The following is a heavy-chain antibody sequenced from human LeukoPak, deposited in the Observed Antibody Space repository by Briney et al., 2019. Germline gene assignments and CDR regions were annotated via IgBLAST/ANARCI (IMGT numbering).Heavy chain of an antibody. CDR3: ARERAPYYDFWSGYYRDAFDI. Sequence: PGGSLRLSCAASGFTFSSYWMSWVRQAPGKGLEWVADIKQDGSEKYYVDSVKGRFTISRDNAKNSLYLQMNSLRAEDTAVYYCARERAPYYDFWSGYYRDAFDIWGQGTMVTVSS. CDR1: GFTFSSYW. D-gene: IGHD3-3*01. J-gene: IGHJ3*02. CDR2: IKQDGSEK. V-gene: IGHV3-7*03.